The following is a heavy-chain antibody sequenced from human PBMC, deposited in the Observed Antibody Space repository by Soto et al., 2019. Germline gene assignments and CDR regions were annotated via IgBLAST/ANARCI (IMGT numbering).Heavy chain of an antibody. V-gene: IGHV4-4*07. CDR1: RGYVNTFH. CDR2: IFPNGNT. D-gene: IGHD3-3*01. CDR3: ARGGQDFWSGPFDY. J-gene: IGHJ4*02. Sequence: SETLSLTCTVSRGYVNTFHWSWVRQPAGKGLEWIGRIFPNGNTDYSPSLKSRVTLSVDTSKNQISLNLTSVTAADMAVYYCARGGQDFWSGPFDYWGQGALVTVSS.